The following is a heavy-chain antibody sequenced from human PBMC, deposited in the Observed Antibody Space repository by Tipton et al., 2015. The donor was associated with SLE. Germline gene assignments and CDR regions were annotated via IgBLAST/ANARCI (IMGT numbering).Heavy chain of an antibody. CDR2: INHTGGT. J-gene: IGHJ4*02. CDR1: GGSFSDYY. CDR3: ATQGYYDSSFDY. D-gene: IGHD3-16*01. Sequence: TLSLTCAVYGGSFSDYYWSWIRQTPGEGLEWIGEINHTGGTNYNPSLESRVTISVDTSKNQFSLKLSSVTAADTAVYYCATQGYYDSSFDYWGQGTLVTVSS. V-gene: IGHV4-34*01.